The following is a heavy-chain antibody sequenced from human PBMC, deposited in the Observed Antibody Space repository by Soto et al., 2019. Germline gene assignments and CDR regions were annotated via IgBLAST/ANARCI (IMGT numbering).Heavy chain of an antibody. CDR2: IIPIFGTA. D-gene: IGHD2-15*01. CDR3: AILVVAAQLYDLPDLHFLGMDV. Sequence: SVKVSCKASGGTFSSYAISWVRQAPGQGLEWMGGIIPIFGTANYAQKFQGRVTITADESTSTAYMELSSLRSEDTAVYYCAILVVAAQLYDLPDLHFLGMDVWGQGTTVTVSS. V-gene: IGHV1-69*13. J-gene: IGHJ6*02. CDR1: GGTFSSYA.